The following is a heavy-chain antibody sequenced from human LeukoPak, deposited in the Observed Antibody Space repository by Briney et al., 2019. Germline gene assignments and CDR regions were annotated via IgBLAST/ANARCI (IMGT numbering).Heavy chain of an antibody. D-gene: IGHD5-18*01. CDR1: GGSISSSSYY. CDR2: INHSGST. J-gene: IGHJ4*02. CDR3: ARGRTWIQLWLTRYYFDY. V-gene: IGHV4-39*07. Sequence: SETLSLTCTVSGGSISSSSYYWGWIRQPPGKGLEWIGEINHSGSTNYNPSLKSRVTISVDTSKNQFSLKLSSVTAADTAVYYCARGRTWIQLWLTRYYFDYWGQGTLVTVSS.